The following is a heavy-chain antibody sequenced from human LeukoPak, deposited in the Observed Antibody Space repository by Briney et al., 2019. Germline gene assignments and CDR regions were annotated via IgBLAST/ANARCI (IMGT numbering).Heavy chain of an antibody. J-gene: IGHJ4*02. Sequence: ASVKVSCKASGYTFTSYDNNWVRQATGQGLEWMGWMNPNSGNTGYAQKFQGRVTITRNTSISAAYMELSSLRSEDTAVYYCARAPYGDPEFDYWGQGTLVTVSS. CDR2: MNPNSGNT. CDR1: GYTFTSYD. D-gene: IGHD4-17*01. CDR3: ARAPYGDPEFDY. V-gene: IGHV1-8*03.